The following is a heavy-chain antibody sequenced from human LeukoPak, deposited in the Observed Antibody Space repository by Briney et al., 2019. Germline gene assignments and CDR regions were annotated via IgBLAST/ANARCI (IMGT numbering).Heavy chain of an antibody. CDR2: INPNSDFT. CDR3: ARAISAGSPITASDC. D-gene: IGHD2-15*01. V-gene: IGHV1-2*02. CDR1: GYTFTAYY. J-gene: IGHJ4*02. Sequence: ASVKVSYKTSGYTFTAYYMHWVRQAPGQGLEWMGWINPNSDFTNFAQNFQGRVTMTSDTSISTAYMELSRLRSDDTAVYYCARAISAGSPITASDCWGQGTLVTVSS.